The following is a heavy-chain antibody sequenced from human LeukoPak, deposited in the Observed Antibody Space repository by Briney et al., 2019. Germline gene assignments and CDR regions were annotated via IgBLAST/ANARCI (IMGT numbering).Heavy chain of an antibody. D-gene: IGHD3-16*01. Sequence: ASVKVSCKASGYTFTSYYIHWVRQASGQGLEWMGWMNPNSGNSGSAQRFHGRITMTRDTSISTVYMELDSLTSEDTAIYYCARARGNGDDFWGQGTLITVSS. CDR1: GYTFTSYY. CDR3: ARARGNGDDF. V-gene: IGHV1-8*01. J-gene: IGHJ4*02. CDR2: MNPNSGNS.